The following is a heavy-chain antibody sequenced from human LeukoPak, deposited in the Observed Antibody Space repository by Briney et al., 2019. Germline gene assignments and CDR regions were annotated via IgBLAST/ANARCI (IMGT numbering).Heavy chain of an antibody. CDR1: GYTSTGYY. V-gene: IGHV1-2*02. D-gene: IGHD3-10*01. CDR3: ARVYDSGSFSGV. Sequence: ASVKVSCKASGYTSTGYYMHWVRQAPGQGLEWMGWINPNSGGTNYAQKFQGRVTMTRDTSISTAYMELSRLRSDDTAVYYCARVYDSGSFSGVWGQGTLVTVSS. CDR2: INPNSGGT. J-gene: IGHJ4*02.